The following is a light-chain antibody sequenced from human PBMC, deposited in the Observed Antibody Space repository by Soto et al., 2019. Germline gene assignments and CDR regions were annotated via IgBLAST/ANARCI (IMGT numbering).Light chain of an antibody. CDR1: SSNIGAGYD. Sequence: QCVLTHPPSVSGAPGQRVTISCTGSSSNIGAGYDVHWYQQLPGTAPTLLIYDNSNRPSGVPDRFSGSKSGTSASLAITGLQAEDEADYYCQSYDRSLSGSRVFGTGTKVTVL. CDR2: DNS. CDR3: QSYDRSLSGSRV. J-gene: IGLJ1*01. V-gene: IGLV1-40*01.